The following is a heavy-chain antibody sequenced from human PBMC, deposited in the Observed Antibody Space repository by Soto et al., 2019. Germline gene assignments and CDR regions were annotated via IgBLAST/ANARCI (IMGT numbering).Heavy chain of an antibody. Sequence: GASVKVSCKASGFTFTSSAMQWVRQARGQRLEWIGWIVVGSGNTNYAQKFQERVTITRDMSTSTAYMELSSLRSEDTAVYYCARERTGTTSNWFDPWGQGTLVTVSS. V-gene: IGHV1-58*02. D-gene: IGHD1-7*01. CDR2: IVVGSGNT. CDR3: ARERTGTTSNWFDP. J-gene: IGHJ5*02. CDR1: GFTFTSSA.